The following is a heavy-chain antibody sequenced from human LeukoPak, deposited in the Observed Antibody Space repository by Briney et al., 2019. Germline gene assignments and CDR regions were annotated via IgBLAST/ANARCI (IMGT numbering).Heavy chain of an antibody. CDR3: ARGIRRSWLPLNWFDP. V-gene: IGHV4/OR15-8*01. D-gene: IGHD5-12*01. Sequence: SETLSLTCGVSGGSISNTNWWTWVRQPPGKGLEWIGEIYHSGSTNYNPSLKSRVTISVDKSKNQFSLKLSSVTAADTAVYYCARGIRRSWLPLNWFDPWGQGTLVTVSS. CDR2: IYHSGST. J-gene: IGHJ5*02. CDR1: GGSISNTNW.